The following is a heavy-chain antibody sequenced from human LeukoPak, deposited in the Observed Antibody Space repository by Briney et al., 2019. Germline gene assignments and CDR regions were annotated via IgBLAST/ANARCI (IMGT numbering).Heavy chain of an antibody. J-gene: IGHJ3*02. CDR3: ARHGYGDYENAFDI. CDR1: GGSISSYY. V-gene: IGHV4-59*08. Sequence: SETLSLTCTVAGGSISSYYWSWIRQPPGKGLEWNGYIYYSGSTNYNPSLKSRVTISVDTSKNQFSLKLSSVTAADTAVYYCARHGYGDYENAFDIWGQGTMVTVSS. D-gene: IGHD4-17*01. CDR2: IYYSGST.